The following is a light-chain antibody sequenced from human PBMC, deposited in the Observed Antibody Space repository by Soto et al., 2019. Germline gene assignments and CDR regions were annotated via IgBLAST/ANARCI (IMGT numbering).Light chain of an antibody. V-gene: IGKV3-20*01. CDR3: QQYYSTSWT. Sequence: EIVWTQSPGTLSLSPGERATLSCRASQSVSSSYLAWYQQKPGQAPRLLIYGASSRATGIPDRFSGSGSGTDFTLTISSLQAEDVAVYYCQQYYSTSWTFGQGTKVDIK. CDR2: GAS. J-gene: IGKJ1*01. CDR1: QSVSSSY.